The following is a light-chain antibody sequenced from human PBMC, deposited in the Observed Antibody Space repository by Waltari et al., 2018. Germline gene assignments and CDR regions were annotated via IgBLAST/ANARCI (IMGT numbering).Light chain of an antibody. CDR2: CAS. CDR3: QQYGTSPPLT. Sequence: EIVLTQSPGTLSLSPGERATLSCRASQSVSSSYLAWYQHKPGQAPRLVIYCASSRAAGIPDRFSGSGSGTDFTLTISRLEPEDFAVYYCQQYGTSPPLTFGGGTKVEIK. CDR1: QSVSSSY. V-gene: IGKV3-20*01. J-gene: IGKJ4*01.